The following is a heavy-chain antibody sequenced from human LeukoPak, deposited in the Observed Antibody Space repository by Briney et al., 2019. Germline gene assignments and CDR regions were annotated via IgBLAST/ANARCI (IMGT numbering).Heavy chain of an antibody. Sequence: ASVKVSCKASGGTFSSYAFNWVRQAPGQGLEWMGGIIPIFGTPNYAQKFQGRVTMTRDMSTSTVYMELSSLRSEDTAVYYCARVAAEVVGVPGAIGFGWLRRDYYYMDVWGKGTTVTVSS. CDR3: ARVAAEVVGVPGAIGFGWLRRDYYYMDV. V-gene: IGHV1-69*05. J-gene: IGHJ6*03. D-gene: IGHD2-2*02. CDR1: GGTFSSYA. CDR2: IIPIFGTP.